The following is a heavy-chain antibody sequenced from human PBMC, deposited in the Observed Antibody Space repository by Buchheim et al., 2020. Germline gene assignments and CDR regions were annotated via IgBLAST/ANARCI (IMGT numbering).Heavy chain of an antibody. CDR2: ISYEGSTK. D-gene: IGHD3-22*01. V-gene: IGHV3-30*03. CDR1: GFTFNKYA. CDR3: ARRDSSRGMDV. Sequence: QVHLVESGGGVVQPGRSLRLSCAASGFTFNKYAMHWARQAPGKGPEWVAVISYEGSTKYYKDSVKGRFTISRDNSKNTLYLEMNSLRVDDTAVYYCARRDSSRGMDVWGQGTT. J-gene: IGHJ6*02.